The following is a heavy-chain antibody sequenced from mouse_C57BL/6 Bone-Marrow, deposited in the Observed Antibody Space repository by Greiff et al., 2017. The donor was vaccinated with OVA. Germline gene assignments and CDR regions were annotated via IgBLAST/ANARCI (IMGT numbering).Heavy chain of an antibody. CDR2: IDPETGGT. Sequence: QVQLQQSGAELVRPGASVTLSCKASGYTFTDYEMHWVKQTPVHGLEWIGAIDPETGGTAYNQKFKGKAILTADKSSSTAYMELRSLTSEDSAVYYCTIEELGYFDYWGQGTTLTVSS. CDR1: GYTFTDYE. V-gene: IGHV1-15*01. D-gene: IGHD4-1*01. CDR3: TIEELGYFDY. J-gene: IGHJ2*01.